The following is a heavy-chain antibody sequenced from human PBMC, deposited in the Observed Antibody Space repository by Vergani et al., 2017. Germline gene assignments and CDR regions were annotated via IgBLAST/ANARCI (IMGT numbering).Heavy chain of an antibody. CDR1: GGSISSGSYY. D-gene: IGHD3-3*01. Sequence: QVQLQESGPGLVKPSQTLSLTCTVSGGSISSGSYYWSWIRQPAGKGLEWIGRIYTSGSTNYNPSLKSRVTISVATSKNQFSLKLSSVTAADTAVYYCARMGDFWSGYPKEYYYHYMDVWGKGTTVTVSS. J-gene: IGHJ6*03. CDR2: IYTSGST. V-gene: IGHV4-61*02. CDR3: ARMGDFWSGYPKEYYYHYMDV.